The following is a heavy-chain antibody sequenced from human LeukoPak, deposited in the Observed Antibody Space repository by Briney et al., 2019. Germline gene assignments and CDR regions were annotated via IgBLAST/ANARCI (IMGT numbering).Heavy chain of an antibody. CDR2: ISAYNGNT. J-gene: IGHJ3*02. CDR3: ARVGSSYDSSGAQHDAFDI. Sequence: ASVKVSCKASGYTFTNYGFSWVRQAPGQGLEWMGWISAYNGNTNYAQKLQGRVTMTTDTSTSTAYMDLRSLRSDDTAVYYCARVGSSYDSSGAQHDAFDIWGQGTMVTVSS. D-gene: IGHD3-22*01. V-gene: IGHV1-18*01. CDR1: GYTFTNYG.